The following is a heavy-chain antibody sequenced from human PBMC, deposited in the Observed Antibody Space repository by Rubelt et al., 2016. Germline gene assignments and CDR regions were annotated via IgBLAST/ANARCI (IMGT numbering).Heavy chain of an antibody. CDR1: GFTFSSYG. Sequence: SGFTFSSYGMHWVRQAPRKGLEWVAVISYDGSNKYYADSVKGRFTISRDNSKNKLYLQMNSLRAEDTAVYYCARESYSSSWYGDFDYWGQGTLVTVSS. D-gene: IGHD6-13*01. CDR3: ARESYSSSWYGDFDY. J-gene: IGHJ4*02. V-gene: IGHV3-33*05. CDR2: ISYDGSNK.